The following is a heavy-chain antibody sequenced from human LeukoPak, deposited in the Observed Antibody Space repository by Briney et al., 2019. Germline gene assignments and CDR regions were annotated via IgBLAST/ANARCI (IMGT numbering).Heavy chain of an antibody. CDR1: GFTFSTYW. CDR2: IKQDGSEK. D-gene: IGHD3-3*01. J-gene: IGHJ4*02. CDR3: ARERQNKDFWSGGDY. V-gene: IGHV3-7*01. Sequence: GGSLRLSCAASGFTFSTYWMTWVRQAPGKGLEWVANIKQDGSEKYYVDSVKGRFTISRDNAKNSLYLQMNTLRPEDTAVYYCARERQNKDFWSGGDYWGQGTLVTVSS.